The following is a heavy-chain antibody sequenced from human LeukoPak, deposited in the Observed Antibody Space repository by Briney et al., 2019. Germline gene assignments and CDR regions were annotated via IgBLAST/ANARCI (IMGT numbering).Heavy chain of an antibody. CDR1: GGSISSSNW. J-gene: IGHJ6*04. CDR2: IYHSGST. V-gene: IGHV4-4*02. CDR3: ARDSRYCGGGSCYVYYYYGMDV. Sequence: SETLSLTCAVSGGSISSSNWWSWVRQPPGKGLEWIGEIYHSGSTNYNPSLKSRVTISVDKSKNQFSLKLSSVTAADTAVYYCARDSRYCGGGSCYVYYYYGMDVWGKGTTVTVSS. D-gene: IGHD2-15*01.